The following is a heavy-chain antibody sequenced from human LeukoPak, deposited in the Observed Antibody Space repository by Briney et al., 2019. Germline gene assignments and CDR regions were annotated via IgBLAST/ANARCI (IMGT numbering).Heavy chain of an antibody. CDR3: ARSAYGDYVFDI. V-gene: IGHV4-39*01. J-gene: IGHJ3*02. CDR2: IYYSGST. D-gene: IGHD4-17*01. Sequence: SETLSLTRTVSGGSISSSSYYWGWTRQPPGKGLEWIGSIYYSGSTYYNPSLKSRVTISVDTSKNQFSLKLSSVTAADTAVYYCARSAYGDYVFDIWGQGTMVTVSS. CDR1: GGSISSSSYY.